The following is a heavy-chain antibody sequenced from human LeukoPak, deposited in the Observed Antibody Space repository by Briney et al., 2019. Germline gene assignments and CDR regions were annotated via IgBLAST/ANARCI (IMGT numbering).Heavy chain of an antibody. J-gene: IGHJ3*02. CDR1: GFTFSSYA. V-gene: IGHV3-23*01. CDR2: ISGSGGST. D-gene: IGHD2-21*02. Sequence: GGSLRLSCAASGFTFSSYAMSWVRQAPGKGLEWVSAISGSGGSTYYADSVKGRFTISRDNSKNTLYLQMNSLRAEDTAVYYCAKVKGKDGIRDSYDTWGQGTMVTVSS. CDR3: AKVKGKDGIRDSYDT.